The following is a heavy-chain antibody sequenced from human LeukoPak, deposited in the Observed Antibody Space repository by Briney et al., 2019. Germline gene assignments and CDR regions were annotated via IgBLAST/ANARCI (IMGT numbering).Heavy chain of an antibody. V-gene: IGHV4-59*05. CDR1: GGSISSYY. CDR3: ARLDMIVVVTFDY. CDR2: VYYSGST. D-gene: IGHD3-22*01. Sequence: RSETLSLTCTVSGGSISSYYWSWIRQPAGKGLEWIGSVYYSGSTYYNPSLKSRVTISVDTSKNQFSLKLSSVTAADTAVYYCARLDMIVVVTFDYWGQGTLVTVSS. J-gene: IGHJ4*02.